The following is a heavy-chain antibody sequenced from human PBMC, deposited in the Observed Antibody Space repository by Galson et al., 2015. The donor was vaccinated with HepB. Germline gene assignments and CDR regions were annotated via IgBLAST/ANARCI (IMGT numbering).Heavy chain of an antibody. CDR2: ISYDGSNK. V-gene: IGHV3-30*03. Sequence: SLRLSCAASGFTFSSYGMHWVRQAPGKGLEWVSVISYDGSNKNYADSVKGRFTISRDNSKNTLYLQMNRLRGGDTAVYYCARVGPTTATTWGQTSRYTVSS. CDR1: GFTFSSYG. J-gene: IGHJ4*02. CDR3: ARVGPTTATT. D-gene: IGHD1-1*01.